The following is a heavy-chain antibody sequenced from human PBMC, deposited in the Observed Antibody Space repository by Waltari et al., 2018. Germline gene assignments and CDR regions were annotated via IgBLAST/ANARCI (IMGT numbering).Heavy chain of an antibody. Sequence: QVQLQESGPGLVKPSQTLSLTCTVSGGSISSGSYYWSWIRQPAGKGLEWIGRIYTSGSTNYNPYLKSGVTISVDTSKNQFSLKLSSVTAADTAVYYCARGDILTGYYTYYFDYWGQGTLVTVSS. CDR1: GGSISSGSYY. J-gene: IGHJ4*02. D-gene: IGHD3-9*01. CDR2: IYTSGST. CDR3: ARGDILTGYYTYYFDY. V-gene: IGHV4-61*02.